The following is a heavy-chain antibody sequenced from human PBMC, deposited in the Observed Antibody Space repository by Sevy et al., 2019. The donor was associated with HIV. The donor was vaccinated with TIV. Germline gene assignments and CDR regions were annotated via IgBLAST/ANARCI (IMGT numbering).Heavy chain of an antibody. J-gene: IGHJ6*02. Sequence: ASVKVSCKASGYTFTSYGISWVRQAPGQGLEWMGWISAYNGNTNYAQKLQGRVTMTTDTSTSTANMELRSLRSDDTAVYYCARVRRAAGTVRYYYGMDVWGQGTTVTVSS. D-gene: IGHD6-13*01. V-gene: IGHV1-18*01. CDR3: ARVRRAAGTVRYYYGMDV. CDR1: GYTFTSYG. CDR2: ISAYNGNT.